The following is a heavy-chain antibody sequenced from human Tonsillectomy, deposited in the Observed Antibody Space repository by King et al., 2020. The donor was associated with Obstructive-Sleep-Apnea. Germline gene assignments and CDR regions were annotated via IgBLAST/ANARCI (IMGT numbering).Heavy chain of an antibody. CDR3: AADLNILTHLGPFAP. V-gene: IGHV1-58*02. CDR1: GFTFPSSA. Sequence: QLVESGPEVKKPGTSVKVSCKASGFTFPSSAMQWVRQARGQRLEWIGWIVLGSGNTNYAQKFHERVTFTRDMSTRTAYMELSSLSSEDTAVYFCAADLNILTHLGPFAPCGQATLVTVSS. J-gene: IGHJ5*02. CDR2: IVLGSGNT. D-gene: IGHD3-9*01.